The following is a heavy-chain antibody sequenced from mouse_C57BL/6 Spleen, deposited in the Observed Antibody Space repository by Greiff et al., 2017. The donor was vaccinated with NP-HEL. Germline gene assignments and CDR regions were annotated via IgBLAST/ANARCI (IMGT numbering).Heavy chain of an antibody. CDR1: GYTFTDYE. J-gene: IGHJ2*01. CDR3: TRWSWDFDY. CDR2: IDPETGGT. D-gene: IGHD4-1*01. V-gene: IGHV1-15*01. Sequence: QVQLKESGAELVRPGASVTLSCKASGYTFTDYEMHWVKQTPVHGLEWIGAIDPETGGTAYNQKFKGKAILTADKSSSTAYMELRSLTSEDSAVYYCTRWSWDFDYWGQGTTLTVSS.